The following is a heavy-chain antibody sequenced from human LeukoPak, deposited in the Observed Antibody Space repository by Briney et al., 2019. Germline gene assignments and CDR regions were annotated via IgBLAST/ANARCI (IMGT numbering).Heavy chain of an antibody. CDR3: AKWGTYCSSSAYFDY. CDR1: GFTFSTYA. CDR2: ISGSGGST. J-gene: IGHJ4*02. D-gene: IGHD6-6*01. Sequence: GGSLRLSCAASGFTFSTYAMSWVRQAPGKGLEWVSAISGSGGSTYYADSVKGRFTISRDNSKNTLYLQMNSLRAEDTAVYYCAKWGTYCSSSAYFDYWGQGTLVTVSS. V-gene: IGHV3-23*01.